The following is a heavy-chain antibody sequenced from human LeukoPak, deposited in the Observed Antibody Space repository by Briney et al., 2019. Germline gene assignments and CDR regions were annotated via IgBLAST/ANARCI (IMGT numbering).Heavy chain of an antibody. J-gene: IGHJ4*02. D-gene: IGHD3-10*01. V-gene: IGHV3-23*01. CDR3: AKGGFDWFGGDY. CDR2: ISGSGGTI. Sequence: GGSLRLSCAASGFTFSSYGMSWVRQAPGKGLEWVSAISGSGGTIYYADSVKGRFTISRDNSKNTLYLQMNSLRAEDTAIYYCAKGGFDWFGGDYWGQGTLVTVSS. CDR1: GFTFSSYG.